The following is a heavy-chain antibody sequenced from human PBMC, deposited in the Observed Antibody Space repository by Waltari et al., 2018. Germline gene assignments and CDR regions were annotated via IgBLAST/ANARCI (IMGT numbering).Heavy chain of an antibody. CDR2: ISSSSSYI. CDR3: ARTNADTGLKGPFDY. J-gene: IGHJ4*02. D-gene: IGHD5-18*01. Sequence: EVQLVESGGGLVKPGGSLRLSCAASGFTFSSYSMNWVRQAPGKGLEWVSSISSSSSYIYYADSVKGRFTISRDNAKNSLYLQMNSLRAEDTAVYYCARTNADTGLKGPFDYWGQGTLVTVSS. V-gene: IGHV3-21*01. CDR1: GFTFSSYS.